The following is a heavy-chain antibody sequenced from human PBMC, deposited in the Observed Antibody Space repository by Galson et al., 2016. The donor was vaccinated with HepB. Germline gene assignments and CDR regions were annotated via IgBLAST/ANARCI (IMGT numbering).Heavy chain of an antibody. CDR2: ISWDGSNK. J-gene: IGHJ4*02. CDR3: AKDLSVAVSELAFDY. V-gene: IGHV3-30*18. D-gene: IGHD2-15*01. Sequence: SLRLSCAASGFNFNNFGMHWVRQAPGKGLEWVAVISWDGSNKYYTDSVKGRFTISRDKSKSTVFLEMSSLRPEDTAVYYCAKDLSVAVSELAFDYWGQGTLVTVSS. CDR1: GFNFNNFG.